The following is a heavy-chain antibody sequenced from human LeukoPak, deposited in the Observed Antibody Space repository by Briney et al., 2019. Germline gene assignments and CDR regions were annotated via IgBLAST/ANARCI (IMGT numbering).Heavy chain of an antibody. CDR3: ARGLTTTGFDS. J-gene: IGHJ5*01. Sequence: GGSLRLSCAASGFTFSTNAISWVRQAPGKGLEWVSAISGTGAVTYYAESVKGRFTISKDNSKNTVYLHMNSLKVEDTAVYYCARGLTTTGFDSWGQGTLVTVSS. D-gene: IGHD4-17*01. V-gene: IGHV3-23*01. CDR1: GFTFSTNA. CDR2: ISGTGAVT.